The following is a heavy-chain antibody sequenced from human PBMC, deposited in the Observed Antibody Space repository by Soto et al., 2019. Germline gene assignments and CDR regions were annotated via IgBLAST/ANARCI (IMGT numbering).Heavy chain of an antibody. D-gene: IGHD2-21*01. CDR2: IYYSGST. J-gene: IGHJ4*02. CDR1: TGSLRSYY. V-gene: IGHV4-59*01. CDR3: ARGPFYCSFDY. Sequence: PSENQSLTCTVSTGSLRSYYWSFFRQPPGKGLEWIGYIYYSGSTNYNPSLKSRVTISVDTSKNQFSLKLSSVTAADTAVYYCARGPFYCSFDYWGQGTLVTVSS.